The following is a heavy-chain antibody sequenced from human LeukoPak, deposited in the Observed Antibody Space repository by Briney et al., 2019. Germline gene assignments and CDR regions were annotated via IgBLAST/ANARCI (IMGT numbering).Heavy chain of an antibody. V-gene: IGHV4-61*02. CDR1: GGSISSGSYY. Sequence: KTSQTLSLTCTVSGGSISSGSYYWSWIRQPAGKGLEWIRRIYTSGSTNYNPSLKSRVTISVDTSKNQFSLKLSSVTAADTAVYYCARVFRSYGPRGWDYWGQGTLVTVSS. CDR3: ARVFRSYGPRGWDY. CDR2: IYTSGST. D-gene: IGHD5-18*01. J-gene: IGHJ4*02.